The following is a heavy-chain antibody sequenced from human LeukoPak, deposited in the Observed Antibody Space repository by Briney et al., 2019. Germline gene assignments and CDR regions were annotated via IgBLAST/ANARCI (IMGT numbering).Heavy chain of an antibody. J-gene: IGHJ4*02. CDR1: GFTFSSHA. CDR3: AKGAYDYIERGYFDY. V-gene: IGHV3-23*01. Sequence: GGSLRLSCAASGFTFSSHAMSWVRRAPGKGLYWVSAISGGGGGTYYADSVRGRFTISRDNAKNTLYLQMNSLRAEDTAVYYCAKGAYDYIERGYFDYWGQGTLVNGSP. D-gene: IGHD5-12*01. CDR2: ISGGGGGT.